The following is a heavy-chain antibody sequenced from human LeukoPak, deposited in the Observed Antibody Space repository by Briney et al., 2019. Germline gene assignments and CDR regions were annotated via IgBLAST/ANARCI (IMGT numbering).Heavy chain of an antibody. CDR3: ARTYYYDSSGYYLGGNWFDP. CDR1: GYTFTSYD. CDR2: MNPNSGNT. Sequence: ASVKVSCKASGYTFTSYDINWVRQATGQGLEWMGWMNPNSGNTGYAQKFQGRVTMTRSTSISTAYMELSSLRSEDTAVYYCARTYYYDSSGYYLGGNWFDPWGQGTLVTVSS. V-gene: IGHV1-8*01. D-gene: IGHD3-22*01. J-gene: IGHJ5*02.